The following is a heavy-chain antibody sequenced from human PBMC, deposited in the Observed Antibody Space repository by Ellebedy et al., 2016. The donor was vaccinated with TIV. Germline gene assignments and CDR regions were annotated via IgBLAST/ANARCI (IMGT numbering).Heavy chain of an antibody. CDR2: ISSSGRGI. Sequence: GESLKISCTASGFTFSIYSMNWVRQAPGKGLEWVSYISSSGRGINYADTVKGRFTISRDNAKNSLYVQMNSLRAEDTAIYYCARAPGGSYFSLDYWGQGTLVTVSS. J-gene: IGHJ4*02. CDR1: GFTFSIYS. D-gene: IGHD1-26*01. CDR3: ARAPGGSYFSLDY. V-gene: IGHV3-48*04.